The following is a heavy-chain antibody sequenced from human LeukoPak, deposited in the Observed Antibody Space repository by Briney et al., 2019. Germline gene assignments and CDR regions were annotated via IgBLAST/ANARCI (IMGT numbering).Heavy chain of an antibody. CDR1: GGTFSSYT. J-gene: IGHJ5*02. V-gene: IGHV1-69*02. Sequence: GASVKVSCKASGGTFSSYTISWVRQAPGQGLEWMGRIIPILGIANYAQKFQGRVTITADKSTSTAYMELSSLRSEDTAVYYCARWSLGSSGTNWFDPWGQGTPVTVSS. CDR2: IIPILGIA. D-gene: IGHD6-19*01. CDR3: ARWSLGSSGTNWFDP.